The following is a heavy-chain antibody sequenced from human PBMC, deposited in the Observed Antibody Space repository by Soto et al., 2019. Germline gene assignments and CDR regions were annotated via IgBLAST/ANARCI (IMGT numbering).Heavy chain of an antibody. J-gene: IGHJ4*02. V-gene: IGHV1-69*06. CDR3: ARVPPRWLQFEI. CDR1: GGTFSSYA. CDR2: IIPIFGTA. Sequence: QVQRVQSGAEVKKPGSSVKVSCKASGGTFSSYAISWVRQAPGQGLEWMGGIIPIFGTANYTQKFQGRVTITADKSTSTAYMELSSLRSEDTAVYYCARVPPRWLQFEIWGQGTLVTVSS. D-gene: IGHD5-12*01.